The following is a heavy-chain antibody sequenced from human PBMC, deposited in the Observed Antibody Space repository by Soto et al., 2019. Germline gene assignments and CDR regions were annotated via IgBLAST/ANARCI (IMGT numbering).Heavy chain of an antibody. CDR1: GGSFSGYY. J-gene: IGHJ5*02. V-gene: IGHV4-34*01. Sequence: PSETLSLTCAVYGGSFSGYYWSWIRQPPGKGLEWIGEINHSGSTNYNPSLKSRVTISVDTSKNQFSLKLSSVTAADTAVYYCARGPPLCSSSWTNWFDPSGQGTLVTVSS. D-gene: IGHD6-13*01. CDR3: ARGPPLCSSSWTNWFDP. CDR2: INHSGST.